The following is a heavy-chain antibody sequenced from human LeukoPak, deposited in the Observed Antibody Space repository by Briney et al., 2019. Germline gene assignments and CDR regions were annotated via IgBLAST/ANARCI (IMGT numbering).Heavy chain of an antibody. J-gene: IGHJ4*02. CDR1: GFTFSSYG. CDR2: IRYDGSNK. Sequence: PGGSLRLSCAASGFTFSSYGMHWVRQAPGKGLEWVAFIRYDGSNKYYADSVKGRFTISRDNSKNTLYLQMNSLRAEDTAVYYCAKDGSLLWFGELLFDYWGQGTLVTVSS. CDR3: AKDGSLLWFGELLFDY. V-gene: IGHV3-30*02. D-gene: IGHD3-10*01.